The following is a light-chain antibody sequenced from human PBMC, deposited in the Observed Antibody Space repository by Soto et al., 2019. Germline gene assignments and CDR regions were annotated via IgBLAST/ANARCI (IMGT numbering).Light chain of an antibody. Sequence: QSALTQPASVSRSPGQSITISCTGTRSDVGSYNSIAWYQQHPGKAPRVVIFEVTKRPSGISDRFSGSKSGYTASLRISGLQAEDEADYFCLSYAGNSIWLFGGGTKLTVL. CDR2: EVT. J-gene: IGLJ2*01. CDR1: RSDVGSYNS. CDR3: LSYAGNSIWL. V-gene: IGLV2-23*02.